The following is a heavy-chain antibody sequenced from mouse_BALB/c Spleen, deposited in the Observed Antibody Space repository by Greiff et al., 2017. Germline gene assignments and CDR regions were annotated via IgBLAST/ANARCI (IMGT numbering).Heavy chain of an antibody. CDR2: IWGDGST. D-gene: IGHD2-14*01. CDR3: ARVGRYGAMDY. Sequence: VQRVESGPGLVAPSQSLSITCTVSGFSLTGYGVNWVRQPPGKGLEWLGMIWGDGSTDYNSALKSRLSISKDNSKSQVFLKMNSLQTDDTARYYCARVGRYGAMDYWGQGTSVTVSS. CDR1: GFSLTGYG. V-gene: IGHV2-6-7*01. J-gene: IGHJ4*01.